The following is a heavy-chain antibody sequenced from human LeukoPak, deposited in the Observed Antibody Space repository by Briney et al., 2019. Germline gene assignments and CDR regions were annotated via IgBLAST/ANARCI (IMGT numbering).Heavy chain of an antibody. J-gene: IGHJ4*02. CDR3: ARGSSHGVRGVIITPFDY. Sequence: SETLSLTCAVYGGSFSGYYWSWIRQPPGKGLEWIGEINHSGSTNYNPSLKSRVTISVDTSKNQFSLKLSSVTAADTAVYYCARGSSHGVRGVIITPFDYWGQGTLVTVSS. CDR1: GGSFSGYY. V-gene: IGHV4-34*01. CDR2: INHSGST. D-gene: IGHD3-10*01.